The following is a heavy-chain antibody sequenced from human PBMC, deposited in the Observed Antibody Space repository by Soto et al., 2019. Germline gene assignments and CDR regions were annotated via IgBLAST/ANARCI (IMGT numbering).Heavy chain of an antibody. Sequence: GASVKVSCKASGYTFTSYYMHWVRQAPGQGLEWMGIINPSGGSTSYAQKFQGRVTMTRDTSTSTVYMELSSLRSEDTAVYYCARVGSYYDILTGPPGKYGMDVWGQGTTVTVSS. J-gene: IGHJ6*02. CDR1: GYTFTSYY. V-gene: IGHV1-46*01. CDR3: ARVGSYYDILTGPPGKYGMDV. D-gene: IGHD3-9*01. CDR2: INPSGGST.